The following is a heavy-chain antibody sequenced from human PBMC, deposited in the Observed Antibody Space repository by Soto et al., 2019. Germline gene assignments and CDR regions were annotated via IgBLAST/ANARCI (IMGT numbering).Heavy chain of an antibody. V-gene: IGHV3-66*01. CDR2: IYSGGGT. Sequence: EVQLVESGGDLVQPGGSLRLSCAASGVTVSNNFMSWVRQAPGKGLEWVAIIYSGGGTQYADSVKGRFTISRDNYKNTGYLQMSSLRVEDTAVYYCARNVPVTPLGYWGQGTLVTVSS. D-gene: IGHD4-17*01. CDR3: ARNVPVTPLGY. J-gene: IGHJ4*02. CDR1: GVTVSNNF.